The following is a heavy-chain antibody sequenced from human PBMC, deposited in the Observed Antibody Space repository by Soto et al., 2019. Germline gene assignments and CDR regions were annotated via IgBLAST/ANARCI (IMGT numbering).Heavy chain of an antibody. CDR2: IDWDDDK. D-gene: IGHD6-19*01. Sequence: SGPTLVNPTQTLTLTCTFSGFSLSTTGMRVSWIRQPPGKALEWLSRIDWDDDKFYTTSLKTRLTISKDTSKNQVVLTMTNMDPVDTATYFCARIPGWLQGFDSWGQGTLVTVSS. CDR1: GFSLSTTGMR. CDR3: ARIPGWLQGFDS. V-gene: IGHV2-70*04. J-gene: IGHJ4*02.